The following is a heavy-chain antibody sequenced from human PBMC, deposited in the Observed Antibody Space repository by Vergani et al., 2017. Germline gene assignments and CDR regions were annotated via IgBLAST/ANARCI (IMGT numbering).Heavy chain of an antibody. J-gene: IGHJ4*02. CDR3: ARHEMDYGGNSGSGVPLDY. CDR2: IYTSGST. CDR1: GGSISSYY. V-gene: IGHV4-4*07. Sequence: QVQLQESGPGLVKPSETLSLTCTVSGGSISSYYWSWIRQPAGKGLEWIGRIYTSGSTNYNPSLKSRVTMSVDTSKNQFSLKLSSVTAADTAVYYCARHEMDYGGNSGSGVPLDYWGQGTLVTVSS. D-gene: IGHD4-23*01.